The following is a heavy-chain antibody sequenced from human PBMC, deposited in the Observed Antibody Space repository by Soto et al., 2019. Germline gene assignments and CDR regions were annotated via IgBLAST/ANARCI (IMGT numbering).Heavy chain of an antibody. D-gene: IGHD3-3*01. J-gene: IGHJ6*02. CDR1: GYTFTSYA. CDR3: ARGYDFWSGYYGYYGMDV. CDR2: INAGNGNT. V-gene: IGHV1-3*01. Sequence: ASVKVSCKASGYTFTSYAMHWARQAPGQSLEWMGWINAGNGNTKYSQKFQGRVTITRDTSASTAYTELSSLRSEDTAVYYCARGYDFWSGYYGYYGMDVWGQGTTVTVSS.